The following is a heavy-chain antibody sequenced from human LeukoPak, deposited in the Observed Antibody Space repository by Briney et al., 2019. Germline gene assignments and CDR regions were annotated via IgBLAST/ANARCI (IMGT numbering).Heavy chain of an antibody. CDR1: GFTVISYG. CDR3: ASTFLYDSSGTKWFDY. Sequence: GGSLRLSFAAAGFTVISYGMSWGRQAPGKWLELVANIKQDGSYKYYVDSVKCRFTISRDNTKTSRYLQMNSLRAEDTAVYSCASTFLYDSSGTKWFDYWGQGTLVTVSS. CDR2: IKQDGSYK. J-gene: IGHJ5*01. V-gene: IGHV3-7*01. D-gene: IGHD3-22*01.